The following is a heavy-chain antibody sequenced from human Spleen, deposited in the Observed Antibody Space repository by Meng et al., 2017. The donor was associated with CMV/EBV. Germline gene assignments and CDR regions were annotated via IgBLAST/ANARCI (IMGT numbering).Heavy chain of an antibody. Sequence: FSDYYMNWIRQAPGKGLEWLSYISSSGNTMYYADSVKGRFSISRDNAKNLLHLKMNSLRAEDTAVYYCARAGYCSGGDCYTGTYYFDYWGPGTLVTVSS. CDR2: ISSSGNTM. CDR3: ARAGYCSGGDCYTGTYYFDY. J-gene: IGHJ4*02. CDR1: FSDYY. D-gene: IGHD2-15*01. V-gene: IGHV3-11*01.